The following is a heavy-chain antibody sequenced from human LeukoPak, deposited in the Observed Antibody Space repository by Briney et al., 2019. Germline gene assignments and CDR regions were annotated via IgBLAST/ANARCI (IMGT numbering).Heavy chain of an antibody. V-gene: IGHV1-18*01. CDR2: ISTYNGNT. Sequence: ASVKVSCKASGYTFTTYAISWVRQAPGQGLEWMGWISTYNGNTNYAQKFQGRVTLTTDTSTRTAYMDLRSLRSDDTAVYHCARVALGSWYFDLWGRGTLVTVSS. D-gene: IGHD2-15*01. CDR1: GYTFTTYA. CDR3: ARVALGSWYFDL. J-gene: IGHJ2*01.